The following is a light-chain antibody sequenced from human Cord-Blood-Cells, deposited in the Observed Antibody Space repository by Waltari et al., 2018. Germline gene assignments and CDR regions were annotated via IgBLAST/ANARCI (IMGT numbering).Light chain of an antibody. CDR2: QDS. CDR1: EVETKY. Sequence: SHSLSQSSLVYVPPAQTARIPCSGVEVETKYAFWYQQKLGQSPLLVIYQDSKRPSGIPERFSGSNSGNTATLTSSGTQAMDEADYYCQAWDSSTVVFGGGTKLTVL. J-gene: IGLJ2*01. CDR3: QAWDSSTVV. V-gene: IGLV3-1*01.